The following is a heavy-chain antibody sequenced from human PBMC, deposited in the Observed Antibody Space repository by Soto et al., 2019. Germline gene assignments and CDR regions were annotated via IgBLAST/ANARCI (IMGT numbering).Heavy chain of an antibody. V-gene: IGHV4-31*03. CDR2: IYYSGST. CDR3: ARAVGRPGVYWFDP. Sequence: PSETLSLTCTVSGGSISSGGYYWSWIRQHPGKGLEWIGYIYYSGSTYYNPSLKSRVTISVDTSKNQFSLKLSSVTAADTAVYYCARAVGRPGVYWFDPWGQGTLVTVSS. J-gene: IGHJ5*02. CDR1: GGSISSGGYY. D-gene: IGHD6-6*01.